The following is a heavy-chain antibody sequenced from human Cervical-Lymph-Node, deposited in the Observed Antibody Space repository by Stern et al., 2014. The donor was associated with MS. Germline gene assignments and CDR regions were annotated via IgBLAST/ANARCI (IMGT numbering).Heavy chain of an antibody. V-gene: IGHV3-30*04. CDR1: GFTFIHYA. Sequence: VQLVESGGGLVQPGRSLRLSCTASGFTFIHYAMHWVRLAPGQGRERVAYISYHGSGKSSKYSSHSVLRPFTLSSDSSKTTVYLQMNSLRSDATAVYYCAGDFSISSPFDYWGQGTLVTVSS. CDR2: ISYHGSGKSSK. D-gene: IGHD6-6*01. CDR3: AGDFSISSPFDY. J-gene: IGHJ4*02.